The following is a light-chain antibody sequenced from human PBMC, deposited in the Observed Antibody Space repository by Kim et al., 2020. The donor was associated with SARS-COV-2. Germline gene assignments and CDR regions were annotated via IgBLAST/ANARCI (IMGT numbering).Light chain of an antibody. J-gene: IGKJ2*01. CDR1: QSISTY. CDR2: AAS. CDR3: QQGYST. V-gene: IGKV1-39*01. Sequence: DIQMTQSPFSLSASVGDRVTITCRASQSISTYLNWYQQKPGKAPKLLIYAASSLPSGLPSRFSGSGSGTDFTLTISSLQPEDFATYYCQQGYSTFGQGTKLEI.